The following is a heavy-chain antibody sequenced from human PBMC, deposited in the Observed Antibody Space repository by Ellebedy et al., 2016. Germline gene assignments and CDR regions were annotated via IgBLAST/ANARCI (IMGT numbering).Heavy chain of an antibody. Sequence: SETLSLXXAVYGGSFSGYYWSWIRQPPGKGLEWIGEINHSGSTNYNPSLKSRVTISVDTSKNQFSLKLSSVTAADTAVYYCARHAGARVYWGQGTLVTVSS. CDR3: ARHAGARVY. CDR2: INHSGST. V-gene: IGHV4-34*01. D-gene: IGHD1-26*01. CDR1: GGSFSGYY. J-gene: IGHJ4*02.